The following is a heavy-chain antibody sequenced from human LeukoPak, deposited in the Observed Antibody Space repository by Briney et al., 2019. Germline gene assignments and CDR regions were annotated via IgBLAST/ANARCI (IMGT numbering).Heavy chain of an antibody. J-gene: IGHJ2*01. D-gene: IGHD1-14*01. CDR3: ARDPSKTSGRNQYFDL. CDR1: GYTFNHHG. V-gene: IGHV1-18*01. CDR2: ISAYNGDT. Sequence: ASVKVSCKASGYTFNHHGISWVRQAPGQGPEWMGWISAYNGDTIYAQKFQDRVTLTKDTSTTTAYMDLRSLTSDDTALYFCARDPSKTSGRNQYFDLWGPGTLVTVSS.